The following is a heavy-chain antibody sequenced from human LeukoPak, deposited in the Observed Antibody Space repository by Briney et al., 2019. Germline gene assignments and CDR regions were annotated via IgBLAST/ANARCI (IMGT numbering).Heavy chain of an antibody. CDR1: GFTFSNFA. Sequence: GGSLRLSCAASGFTFSNFALHRVRQAPGKGLEWVSFIRYDGSNENYADSVKGRFTISRDNSKNTLYLQMNSLRTEDTAVYYCAKGGLRGTYYFDYWGQGTLVTVSS. CDR3: AKGGLRGTYYFDY. D-gene: IGHD3-16*01. V-gene: IGHV3-30*02. CDR2: IRYDGSNE. J-gene: IGHJ4*02.